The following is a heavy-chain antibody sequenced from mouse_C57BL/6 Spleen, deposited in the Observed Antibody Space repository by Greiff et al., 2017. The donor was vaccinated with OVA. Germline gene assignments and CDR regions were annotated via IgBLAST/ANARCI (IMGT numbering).Heavy chain of an antibody. CDR1: GYTFTDYN. D-gene: IGHD1-1*01. J-gene: IGHJ2*01. V-gene: IGHV1-22*01. CDR3: ARSYYYGSSGDY. CDR2: INPNNGGT. Sequence: EVQLQQSGPELVKPGASVKMSCKASGYTFTDYNMHWVKQSHGKSLEWIGYINPNNGGTSYNQKFKGKAILTVNKSSSTAYMELRSLTSEDSAVYYCARSYYYGSSGDYWGQGTTLTVSS.